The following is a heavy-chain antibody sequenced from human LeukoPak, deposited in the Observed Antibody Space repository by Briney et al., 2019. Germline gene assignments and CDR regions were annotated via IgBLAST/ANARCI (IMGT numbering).Heavy chain of an antibody. CDR2: INPNSGGT. CDR1: GYTFTDYY. Sequence: ASVTVSCKASGYTFTDYYMHWVRQAPGQGLEWIGWINPNSGGTNYAQKFQGRVTMTRDTSISTAYVELSRLRSDDTGVYYCARLSLWSGYYLFDPWGQGTLVTVSS. J-gene: IGHJ5*02. CDR3: ARLSLWSGYYLFDP. V-gene: IGHV1-2*02. D-gene: IGHD3-3*01.